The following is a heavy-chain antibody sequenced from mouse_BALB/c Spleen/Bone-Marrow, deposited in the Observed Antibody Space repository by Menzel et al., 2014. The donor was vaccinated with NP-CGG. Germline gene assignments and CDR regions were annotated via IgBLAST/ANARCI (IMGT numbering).Heavy chain of an antibody. CDR3: ASYRYGWYFDV. CDR2: IDPANGNT. J-gene: IGHJ1*01. CDR1: GFNIKDTY. D-gene: IGHD2-14*01. V-gene: IGHV14-3*02. Sequence: VQLKESGAELVKPGASVKLSCTASGFNIKDTYMHWVKQRPEQGLEWLGRIDPANGNTKYDPKFQGKTTITADTSSNTAYLQLSSLTSEDTAVYYCASYRYGWYFDVWGAGTTVTVSS.